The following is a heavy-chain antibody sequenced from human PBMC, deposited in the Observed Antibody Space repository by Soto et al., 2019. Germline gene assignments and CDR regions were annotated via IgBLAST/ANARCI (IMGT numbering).Heavy chain of an antibody. V-gene: IGHV3-7*01. CDR1: RCTVLSSG. Sequence: RHCCAACRCTVLSSGLSMIRKDPGKGLEWVANIKQDGSEKYYVDSVKGRFTISRDNAKNSLYLQMNSLRAEDAAVYYCATDSGSSWYGAVFDYWGQGTLVTVSS. J-gene: IGHJ4*02. D-gene: IGHD6-13*01. CDR3: ATDSGSSWYGAVFDY. CDR2: IKQDGSEK.